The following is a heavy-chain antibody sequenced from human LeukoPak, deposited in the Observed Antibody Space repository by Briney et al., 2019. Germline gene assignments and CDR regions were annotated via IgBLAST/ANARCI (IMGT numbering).Heavy chain of an antibody. J-gene: IGHJ4*02. CDR3: ARGADQEFDF. CDR2: INPRDGST. CDR1: GYTFNSYL. V-gene: IGHV1-46*02. Sequence: ASVKVSCKTSGYTFNSYLISWMRQVPGQGLEWMGMINPRDGSTRTLQRFQGRLTMTRDTSTSTLYMGLSSLRSEDTATYFCARGADQEFDFWGQGTLVTVSS.